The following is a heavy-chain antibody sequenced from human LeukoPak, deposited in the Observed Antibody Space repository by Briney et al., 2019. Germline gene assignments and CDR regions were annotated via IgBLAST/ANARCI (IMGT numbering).Heavy chain of an antibody. D-gene: IGHD3-22*01. CDR3: ARVKTRYYYDSSGYYDY. Sequence: GASVKVTCKASGYTFTSYDINWVRQATGQGLEWMGWMNPNSGNTGYAQKFQVRVTITRNNSISTAYMELSSLRSEDTAVYYCARVKTRYYYDSSGYYDYWGQGTLVTVSS. CDR1: GYTFTSYD. J-gene: IGHJ4*02. V-gene: IGHV1-8*03. CDR2: MNPNSGNT.